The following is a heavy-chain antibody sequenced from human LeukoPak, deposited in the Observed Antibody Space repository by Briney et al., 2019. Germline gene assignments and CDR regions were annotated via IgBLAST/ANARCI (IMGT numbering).Heavy chain of an antibody. Sequence: SETLSLTCTVSGASISGSGYYWGRIRQPPGTGLEWIGSIYSSGSTYYNASLQSRVTISIETSKNQISLRLNSVTAADTAMYYCAKSGGYGLIDYWGQGTLVTVSS. D-gene: IGHD1-26*01. CDR2: IYSSGST. V-gene: IGHV4-39*01. CDR1: GASISGSGYY. CDR3: AKSGGYGLIDY. J-gene: IGHJ4*02.